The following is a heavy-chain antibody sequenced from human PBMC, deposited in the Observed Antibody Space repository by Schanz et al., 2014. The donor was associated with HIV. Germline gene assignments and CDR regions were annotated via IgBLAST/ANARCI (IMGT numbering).Heavy chain of an antibody. CDR3: AREVVEYYYDSSGYFDY. J-gene: IGHJ4*02. CDR1: GFTFSSYG. V-gene: IGHV3-33*01. D-gene: IGHD3-22*01. CDR2: IWFDGSNK. Sequence: QVQLVESGGGVVQPGRSLRLSCAASGFTFSSYGMHWVRQVPGKGLEWVAVIWFDGSNKYYGDSVKGRFTISRDNSKNTLYLQMNSLRAEDTAVYYCAREVVEYYYDSSGYFDYWGQGTLVTVSS.